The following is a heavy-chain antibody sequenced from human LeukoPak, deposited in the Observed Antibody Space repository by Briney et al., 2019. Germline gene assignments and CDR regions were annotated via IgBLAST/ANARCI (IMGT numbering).Heavy chain of an antibody. D-gene: IGHD4-23*01. CDR2: ISSSGSTT. V-gene: IGHV3-48*03. CDR1: GFTFRSYE. CDR3: ATERMTRVAERTETFDI. J-gene: IGHJ3*02. Sequence: GGSLRLSCAASGFTFRSYEMNWVRQAPGKGLEWISYISSSGSTTYYADSVKGRFTISRDNAENSLYLQMNSLRAEDTALYYCATERMTRVAERTETFDIWGPRTMYTVSS.